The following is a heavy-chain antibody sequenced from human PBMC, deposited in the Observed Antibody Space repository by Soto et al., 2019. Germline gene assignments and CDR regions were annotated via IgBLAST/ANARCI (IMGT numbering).Heavy chain of an antibody. Sequence: QVQLVESGGGVVQPGRSLRLSCAASGFTFSSYGMHWVRQAPGKGLEWVAVISYDGSNKYYADSVKGRFTISRDNSKNTLYLQMNSLRAEDTAVYYCAKDRRLGDYSYYGMDVWGQGTTVTVSS. V-gene: IGHV3-30*18. CDR2: ISYDGSNK. CDR3: AKDRRLGDYSYYGMDV. D-gene: IGHD1-26*01. J-gene: IGHJ6*02. CDR1: GFTFSSYG.